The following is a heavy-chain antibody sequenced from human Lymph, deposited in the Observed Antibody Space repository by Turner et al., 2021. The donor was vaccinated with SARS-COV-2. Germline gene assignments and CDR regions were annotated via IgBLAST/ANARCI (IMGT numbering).Heavy chain of an antibody. CDR3: ARARWVYSSGSLDY. D-gene: IGHD6-25*01. CDR1: GFTFSINA. J-gene: IGHJ4*02. Sequence: EVQMLGCRGGLVQPGGALRLSCAASGFTFSINAMSSVGQGRGTGMEGVAAVVVSCDGTNYADAVCGKFTITIANAKNKIKLQLHMQSPKDAAVDECARARWVYSSGSLDYWGQGTLVTVSS. CDR2: VVVSCDGT. V-gene: IGHV3-23*01.